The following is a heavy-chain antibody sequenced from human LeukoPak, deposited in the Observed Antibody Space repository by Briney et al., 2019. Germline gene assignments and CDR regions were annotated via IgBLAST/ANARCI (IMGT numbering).Heavy chain of an antibody. V-gene: IGHV3-21*01. D-gene: IGHD4-17*01. CDR1: GFTFSSYS. CDR3: ARERLAYNWFDP. J-gene: IGHJ5*02. CDR2: ISSSSSYI. Sequence: GGSLRLSCAASGFTFSSYSMNWVRQAPGKGLEWVSSISSSSSYIYYADSVKGRFTISRDNAKNSLYLQMNSLRAEDTAVHYCARERLAYNWFDPWGQGTLVTASS.